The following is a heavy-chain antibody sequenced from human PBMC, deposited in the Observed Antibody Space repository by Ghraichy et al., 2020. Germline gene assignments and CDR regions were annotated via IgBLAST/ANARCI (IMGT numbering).Heavy chain of an antibody. CDR3: ARAIGLENYLDV. Sequence: GGSLRLSCAASGFTFSYYGMHWVRQAPGKGLEWVGRTRNKANSYTTEYAASVKGRFTISRDDSKNSLYLQMNSLKTEDTAVYYCARAIGLENYLDVWGKGTTVTVSS. J-gene: IGHJ6*03. D-gene: IGHD5-24*01. CDR2: TRNKANSYTT. V-gene: IGHV3-72*01. CDR1: GFTFSYYG.